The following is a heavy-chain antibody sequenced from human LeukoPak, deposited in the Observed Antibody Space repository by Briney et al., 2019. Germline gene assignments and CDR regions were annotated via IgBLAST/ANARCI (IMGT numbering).Heavy chain of an antibody. D-gene: IGHD3-3*02. J-gene: IGHJ4*02. CDR3: TTGIDDEGGY. CDR2: IKTNAEGGTL. CDR1: GFTYSNVW. V-gene: IGHV3-15*07. Sequence: GGSLRLSCTASGFTYSNVWMNWVRQAPGKGLEWVGRIKTNAEGGTLDYTAPVKGRFTISRDDSKNTLYLQMDSLEVEDTGMYYCTTGIDDEGGYWGQGTLVTVSS.